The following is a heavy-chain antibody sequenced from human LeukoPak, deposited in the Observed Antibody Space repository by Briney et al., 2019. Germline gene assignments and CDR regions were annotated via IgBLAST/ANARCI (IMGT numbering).Heavy chain of an antibody. V-gene: IGHV3-74*01. Sequence: PGGSLRLSCAASGFTFSNYWMHWVRQAPGRGLVWVSLINSDGSSTIYADSVKGRFTISRDNAKNTLYLQMNSLRAEDTAVYYCARGLTIFGVVNDAFDIWGQGKMATVSS. J-gene: IGHJ3*02. D-gene: IGHD3-3*01. CDR3: ARGLTIFGVVNDAFDI. CDR1: GFTFSNYW. CDR2: INSDGSST.